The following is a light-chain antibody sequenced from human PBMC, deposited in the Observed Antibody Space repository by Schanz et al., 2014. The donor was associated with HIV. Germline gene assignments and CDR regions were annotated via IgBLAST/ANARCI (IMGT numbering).Light chain of an antibody. CDR3: SSYTTSSTLV. V-gene: IGLV2-14*03. Sequence: SALSQPASVSGSPGQSITISCAGTGSDIGRYHRVSRYQYRPGTVPTGIIFRFTNRPSGVSDRFSGYKSGHTASLTISGLQVEDEAEYYCSSYTTSSTLVFGGGTKLTVL. CDR2: RFT. CDR1: GSDIGRYHR. J-gene: IGLJ2*01.